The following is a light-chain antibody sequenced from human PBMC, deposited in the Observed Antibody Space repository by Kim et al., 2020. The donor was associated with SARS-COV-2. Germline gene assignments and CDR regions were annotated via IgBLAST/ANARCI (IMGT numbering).Light chain of an antibody. Sequence: ASVGDRVTITCRAGQDIRQHLAWFQQKPGKVPKSLIYDASNLQSGVPAKFSGSRSGTDFILTISRLQPEDFATYYCQQYNTFPWTFGQGTKVDIK. CDR2: DAS. CDR3: QQYNTFPWT. CDR1: QDIRQH. J-gene: IGKJ1*01. V-gene: IGKV1-16*02.